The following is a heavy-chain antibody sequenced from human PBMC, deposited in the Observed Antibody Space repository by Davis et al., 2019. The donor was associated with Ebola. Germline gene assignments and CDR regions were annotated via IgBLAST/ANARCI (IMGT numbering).Heavy chain of an antibody. D-gene: IGHD4-17*01. CDR2: IYPGDSDT. J-gene: IGHJ4*02. CDR1: GYNFSRYW. CDR3: ARRKALYGDYFDY. Sequence: GESLKISCKGSGYNFSRYWIGWVRQMPGKGLEWMGIIYPGDSDTRYSPSFQGQVTISADKSISTAYLQWSSLKASDTAMYYCARRKALYGDYFDYWGQGTLVTVSS. V-gene: IGHV5-51*01.